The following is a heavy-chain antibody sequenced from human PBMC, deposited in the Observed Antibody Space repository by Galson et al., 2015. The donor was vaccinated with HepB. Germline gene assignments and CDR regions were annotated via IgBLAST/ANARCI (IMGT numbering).Heavy chain of an antibody. CDR3: ARRTGSYLDYYFDS. CDR1: GYSFISYW. Sequence: QSGAEVKKPGESLKISCKGSGYSFISYWIAWVRQMPGKGPEWMGIIYPYDSDIRYSPSFQGQVTISADKAINTAYLQWSSLKASDTAMYYCARRTGSYLDYYFDSWGQGTLVTVSS. V-gene: IGHV5-51*01. D-gene: IGHD3-10*01. J-gene: IGHJ4*02. CDR2: IYPYDSDI.